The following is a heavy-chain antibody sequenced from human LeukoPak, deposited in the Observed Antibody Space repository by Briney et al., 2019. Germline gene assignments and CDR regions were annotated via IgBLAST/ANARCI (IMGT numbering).Heavy chain of an antibody. CDR3: ARDQDGATFLDY. CDR2: IYYSGST. D-gene: IGHD1-26*01. J-gene: IGHJ4*02. Sequence: SETLSLTCTVSGGSISSGGYYWSWIRQHPGKGLEWIGYIYYSGSTYYNPSLKSRVTISVDTSKNQFSLKLSSVTAADTAVYYCARDQDGATFLDYWGQGALVTVSS. V-gene: IGHV4-31*03. CDR1: GGSISSGGYY.